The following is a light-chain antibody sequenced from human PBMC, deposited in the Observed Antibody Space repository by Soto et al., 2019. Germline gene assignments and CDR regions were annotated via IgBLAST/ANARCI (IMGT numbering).Light chain of an antibody. J-gene: IGKJ4*01. CDR2: DAS. CDR1: QSVSSY. Sequence: IVLTQSPATLSLSPWERATLSCRASQSVSSYLAWYQQKPGQAPRLLIYDASNRATGIPARFSGSGSGTEFTLTISSLQPEDFATYYCQQANSVPLTFGGGTKVDIK. CDR3: QQANSVPLT. V-gene: IGKV3-11*01.